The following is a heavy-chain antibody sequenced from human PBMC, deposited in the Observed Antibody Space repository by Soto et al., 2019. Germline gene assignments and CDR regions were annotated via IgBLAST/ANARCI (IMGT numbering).Heavy chain of an antibody. V-gene: IGHV1-18*01. CDR2: ISAYSGKT. J-gene: IGHJ4*02. D-gene: IGHD3-16*01. CDR1: GYTFTTYG. CDR3: ARDPYFGDHKY. Sequence: QVQLVQSGGEVKKPGASVKVSCKTSGYTFTTYGISWGRQAPGQGLEWVGWISAYSGKTHYAQKFQGKVTMTTDTTTNTAYLERRSLRSDDTALYYCARDPYFGDHKYWGPGTLVTVSS.